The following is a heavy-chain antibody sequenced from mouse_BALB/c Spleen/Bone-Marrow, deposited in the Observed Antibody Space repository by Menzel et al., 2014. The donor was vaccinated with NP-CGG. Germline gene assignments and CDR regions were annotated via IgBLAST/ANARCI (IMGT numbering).Heavy chain of an antibody. CDR1: GFEFSRYW. CDR2: INPESRTI. J-gene: IGHJ2*01. Sequence: EVQRVESGGGLVQPGGSLKLSCAASGFEFSRYWMSWVRQAPGKGLEWIGEINPESRTINYSPSLKVKFIISIDNAKNTLYLRLNKVRSEDTALYYCARLDYYGYHNYWGQGTTLTVSS. CDR3: ARLDYYGYHNY. D-gene: IGHD1-2*01. V-gene: IGHV4-1*02.